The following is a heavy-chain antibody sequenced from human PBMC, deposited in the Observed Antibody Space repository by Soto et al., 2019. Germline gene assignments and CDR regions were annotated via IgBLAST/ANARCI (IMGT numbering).Heavy chain of an antibody. CDR3: AKEHYGIVGAPDY. V-gene: IGHV3-30*18. D-gene: IGHD1-26*01. CDR1: GFTFSSSG. J-gene: IGHJ4*02. CDR2: ISYDGSNK. Sequence: QVQLVESGGGVVQPGRSLRLSCAASGFTFSSSGMHWVRQAPGKGLEWVAVISYDGSNKYYADSVKGRFTISRDNSKNTLYLQMNSLRAEDTAVYYCAKEHYGIVGAPDYWGQGTLVTVSS.